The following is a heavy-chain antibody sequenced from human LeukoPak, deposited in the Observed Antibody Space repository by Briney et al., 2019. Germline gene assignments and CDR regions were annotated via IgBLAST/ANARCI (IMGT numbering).Heavy chain of an antibody. CDR3: ASALRIYYYFDY. J-gene: IGHJ4*02. V-gene: IGHV3-23*01. CDR2: ISDGGNT. D-gene: IGHD1-26*01. Sequence: GGSLRLSCAPSGFTFSTYNMNWVRQAPGKGLEWVSAISDGGNTYYADSVKGRFTISRDNSKNTLYLQMNSLRAEDTAVYYCASALRIYYYFDYWGQGTLVTVSS. CDR1: GFTFSTYN.